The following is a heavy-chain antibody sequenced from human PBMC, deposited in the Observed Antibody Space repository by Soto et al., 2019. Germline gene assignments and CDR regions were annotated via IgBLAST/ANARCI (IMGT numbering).Heavy chain of an antibody. Sequence: GGSLRLSCAASGFTFSSYWMSWVRQAPGKGLEWVANIKQDGSEKYYVDSVKGRFTISRDNAKNSLYLQMSGLRREDTAIYYCARFKIAARIHFDSWGQGTLVTVSS. CDR3: ARFKIAARIHFDS. D-gene: IGHD6-6*01. CDR1: GFTFSSYW. J-gene: IGHJ4*02. V-gene: IGHV3-7*01. CDR2: IKQDGSEK.